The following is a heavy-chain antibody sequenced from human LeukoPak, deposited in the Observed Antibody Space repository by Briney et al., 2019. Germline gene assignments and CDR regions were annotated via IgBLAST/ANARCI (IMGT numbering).Heavy chain of an antibody. D-gene: IGHD3-3*01. CDR1: GFTFSTNS. CDR3: AKQYSDIWSGYSS. V-gene: IGHV3-23*01. J-gene: IGHJ5*02. Sequence: AGSLRLSCAASGFTFSTNSTTWVRQAPGRGLEWVSTIRGSGGSTYYADSVKGRFTISRDISKNTLYLQTNSLRAEDTAVYYCAKQYSDIWSGYSSWGQGSLVTVSS. CDR2: IRGSGGST.